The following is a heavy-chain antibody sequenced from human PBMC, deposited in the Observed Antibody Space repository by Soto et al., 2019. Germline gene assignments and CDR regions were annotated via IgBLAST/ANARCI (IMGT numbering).Heavy chain of an antibody. J-gene: IGHJ6*02. Sequence: DVQLLESGGGLVQPGGSLRLSCAASGFRFSTYDMSWVRQAPGKGLEWVSVMSGSGSGTYYADSVKGRFTIARDNSKNTLYLQRNSLRAEDTAVYYCVRQAKLTTVTANVGYYYGLDVWGQGTTVTVSS. CDR2: MSGSGSGT. V-gene: IGHV3-23*01. CDR3: VRQAKLTTVTANVGYYYGLDV. D-gene: IGHD4-4*01. CDR1: GFRFSTYD.